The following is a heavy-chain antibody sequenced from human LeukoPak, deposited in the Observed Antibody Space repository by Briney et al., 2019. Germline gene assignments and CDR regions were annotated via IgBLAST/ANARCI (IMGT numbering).Heavy chain of an antibody. CDR2: IFGSGGSS. Sequence: GGSLRLSCAASGFTFNSYAMYWVRQAPGKGLEWVSGIFGSGGSSHYADSVKGRFTISRDNSKNTVYLQMNSLRPEDTAVYYCATTTTGYSSGRYPGWPVDYWGQGTLVTVSS. CDR1: GFTFNSYA. CDR3: ATTTTGYSSGRYPGWPVDY. J-gene: IGHJ4*02. D-gene: IGHD6-19*01. V-gene: IGHV3-23*01.